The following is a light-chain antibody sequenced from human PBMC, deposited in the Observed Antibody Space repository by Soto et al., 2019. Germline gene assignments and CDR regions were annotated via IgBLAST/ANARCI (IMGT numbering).Light chain of an antibody. CDR3: QQRNIWPPVT. Sequence: EIVLTQSPATLSLSPGERATLSCRASPSVTNYLAWYQQKPGQPPRLLIYGAFNRAAGIPARFSGSGSGTDFNLTISSLEPEDSAVYYCQQRNIWPPVTFGQGTRLEIK. CDR2: GAF. J-gene: IGKJ5*01. CDR1: PSVTNY. V-gene: IGKV3-11*01.